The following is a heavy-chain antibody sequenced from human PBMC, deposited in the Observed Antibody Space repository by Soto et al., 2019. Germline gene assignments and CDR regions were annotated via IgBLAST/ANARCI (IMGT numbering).Heavy chain of an antibody. D-gene: IGHD1-7*01. CDR3: ARRGYNWNLNWFDP. Sequence: SETLSLTCTVSGGSISSSTHYWGWIRQPPGKGLEWIGTVFYTGSTFYNPSLKSRVSISVDTSKIQFSLTLSSVTAADTAVYYCARRGYNWNLNWFDPWGQGTMVTVSS. V-gene: IGHV4-39*01. CDR2: VFYTGST. CDR1: GGSISSSTHY. J-gene: IGHJ5*02.